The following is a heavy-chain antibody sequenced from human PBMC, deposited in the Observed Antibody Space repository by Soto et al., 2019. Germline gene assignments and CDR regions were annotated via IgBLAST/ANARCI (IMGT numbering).Heavy chain of an antibody. Sequence: SETLSLTCTVSGGSISSGDYYWSWIRQPPGKGLEWIGYIHNSVSTYYNPSLKSRVAISVDASKNQFSLKLSSVTAADTAVHYCVREWPYVWGQGTTVTVSS. CDR2: IHNSVST. D-gene: IGHD5-12*01. V-gene: IGHV4-30-4*01. CDR3: VREWPYV. CDR1: GGSISSGDYY. J-gene: IGHJ6*02.